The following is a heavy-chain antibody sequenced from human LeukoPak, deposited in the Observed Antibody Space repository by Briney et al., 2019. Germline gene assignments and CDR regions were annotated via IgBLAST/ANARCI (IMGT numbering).Heavy chain of an antibody. CDR3: ARGVPLPYYYYMDV. D-gene: IGHD5/OR15-5a*01. Sequence: ASVKVSCKASGYTFTSYGISWVRQAPGQGLEWMGWISAYNGNTNYAQKLQGRVTMTADTSTSTAYMELRSLRSDDTAVYYCARGVPLPYYYYMDVWGKGTTVTVSS. J-gene: IGHJ6*03. CDR2: ISAYNGNT. CDR1: GYTFTSYG. V-gene: IGHV1-18*01.